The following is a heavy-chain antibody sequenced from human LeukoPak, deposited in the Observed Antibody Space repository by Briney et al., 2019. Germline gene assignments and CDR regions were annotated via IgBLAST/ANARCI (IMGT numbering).Heavy chain of an antibody. D-gene: IGHD5-18*01. CDR1: GYTFTSYG. CDR2: ISAYNGNT. J-gene: IGHJ4*02. Sequence: GASVKVSCKASGYTFTSYGISWVRQAPGQGLEWMGWISAYNGNTNYAQKLQGRVTMTTDTSTSTAYMELRSLRSDDTAVYYCARPTTWIQLWSGGYWGQGTLVTVSS. CDR3: ARPTTWIQLWSGGY. V-gene: IGHV1-18*01.